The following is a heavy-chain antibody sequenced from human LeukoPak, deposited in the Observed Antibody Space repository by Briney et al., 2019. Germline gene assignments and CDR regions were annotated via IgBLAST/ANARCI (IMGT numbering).Heavy chain of an antibody. J-gene: IGHJ4*02. CDR2: IYPNSGSA. V-gene: IGHV1-2*06. Sequence: ASVKVSCKASGSSITAYFVHWLRQAPEQGLEWMGRIYPNSGSANYAQKFQGRVTMTRDTSINAAYMELSNLGSDDTAVYYCARDVLSNPFDYWGQGTLVTVSS. D-gene: IGHD3-16*01. CDR1: GSSITAYF. CDR3: ARDVLSNPFDY.